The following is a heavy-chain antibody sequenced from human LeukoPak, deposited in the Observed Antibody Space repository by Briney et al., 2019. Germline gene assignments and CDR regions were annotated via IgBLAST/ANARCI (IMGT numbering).Heavy chain of an antibody. Sequence: SETLSLTCTVSGGSISSYYWSWIRQPPGKGLEWIGYIYYSGSTNYNPSLKSRVTISVDTSKNQFSLKLSSVTAADAAVYYCARVGGDYGMDVWGQGTTVTVSS. CDR2: IYYSGST. CDR3: ARVGGDYGMDV. D-gene: IGHD3-16*01. J-gene: IGHJ6*02. CDR1: GGSISSYY. V-gene: IGHV4-59*01.